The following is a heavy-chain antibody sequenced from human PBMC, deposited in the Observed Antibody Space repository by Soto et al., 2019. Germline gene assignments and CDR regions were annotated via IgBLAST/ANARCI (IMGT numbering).Heavy chain of an antibody. V-gene: IGHV4-34*01. D-gene: IGHD3-10*01. CDR3: ALPWFGDAYYYGMDV. J-gene: IGHJ6*02. Sequence: SETLSLTCAVYGVSFSGYYWSWIRQPPGKGLEWIGEINHSGSTNYNPSLKSRVTISVDTSKNQFSLKLSSVTAADTAVYYCALPWFGDAYYYGMDVWGQGTTVTVSS. CDR1: GVSFSGYY. CDR2: INHSGST.